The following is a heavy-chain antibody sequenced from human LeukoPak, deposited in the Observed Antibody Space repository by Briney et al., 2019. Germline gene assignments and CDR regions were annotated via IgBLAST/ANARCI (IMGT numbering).Heavy chain of an antibody. CDR3: AKDNYGGVYAS. CDR2: ISDVVAHT. D-gene: IGHD3-16*01. CDR1: GFIFRNFG. J-gene: IGHJ5*02. V-gene: IGHV3-23*01. Sequence: GESLRLSCAASGFIFRNFGMSWIRQAPGKGLEWVSHISDVVAHTWYADSVKGRFIISRDNSNNRVFLQMNSLRPGDTALYYCAKDNYGGVYASWGQGTLVTVSS.